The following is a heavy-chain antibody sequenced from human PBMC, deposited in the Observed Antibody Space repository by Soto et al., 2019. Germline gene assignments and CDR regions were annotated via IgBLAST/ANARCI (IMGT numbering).Heavy chain of an antibody. Sequence: GGPLRLSCAASGYTFSSYSMNWVRQAPGKGLEWVSYISSSSTNMYYADSVKGRFTISRDNAKNSLYLKMNSLRAEETAVYYCARGDGGYYGMDVWGQGTTVTVSS. CDR2: ISSSSTNM. CDR1: GYTFSSYS. CDR3: ARGDGGYYGMDV. D-gene: IGHD3-16*01. V-gene: IGHV3-48*04. J-gene: IGHJ6*01.